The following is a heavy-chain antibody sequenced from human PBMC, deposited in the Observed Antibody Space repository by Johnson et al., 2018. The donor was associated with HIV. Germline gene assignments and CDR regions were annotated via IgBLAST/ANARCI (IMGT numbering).Heavy chain of an antibody. Sequence: QVQLVESGGGLVQPGGSLRLSCAASGFTFSSYGMHWVRQAPGKGLEWVAVISYDGSNKYYADSVKGRFTISRDNSKNTVSLQMNSTRVEDTAVYYCARVRDGRENAFNIWGQGTMVTVS. D-gene: IGHD1-26*01. CDR3: ARVRDGRENAFNI. J-gene: IGHJ3*02. V-gene: IGHV3-30*03. CDR2: ISYDGSNK. CDR1: GFTFSSYG.